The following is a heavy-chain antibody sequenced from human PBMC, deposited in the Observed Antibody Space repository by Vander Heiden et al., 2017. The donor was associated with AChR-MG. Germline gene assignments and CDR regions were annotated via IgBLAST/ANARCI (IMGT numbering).Heavy chain of an antibody. D-gene: IGHD6-6*01. CDR1: GFTFDDYA. CDR2: ISWNSGSI. J-gene: IGHJ3*02. Sequence: EVQLVESGGGLVQPGRSLRLSCAASGFTFDDYAMHWVRQAPGKGLEGVSGISWNSGSIGYADSVKGRFTISRDNAKNSLYLQMNSLRAEDTALYYCAKDITGSIAARLSAFDIWGQGTMVTVSS. CDR3: AKDITGSIAARLSAFDI. V-gene: IGHV3-9*01.